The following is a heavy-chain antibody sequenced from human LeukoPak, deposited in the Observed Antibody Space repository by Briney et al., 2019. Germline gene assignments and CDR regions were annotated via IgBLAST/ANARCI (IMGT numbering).Heavy chain of an antibody. CDR3: ARGITGPIY. V-gene: IGHV3-23*01. CDR2: ISVSGNT. D-gene: IGHD1-14*01. Sequence: GGSLRLSCAASGFTLSSYVMSWVRQGPGKGLAWVSAISVSGNTYHADSVKGRFTISRDSSKNTLYLQMNSLRAEDTAVYYCARGITGPIYWGQGTLVTVSS. CDR1: GFTLSSYV. J-gene: IGHJ4*02.